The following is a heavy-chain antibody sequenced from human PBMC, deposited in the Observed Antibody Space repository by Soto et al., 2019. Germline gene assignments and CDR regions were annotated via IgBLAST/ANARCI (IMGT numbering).Heavy chain of an antibody. CDR2: MNANSGNT. Sequence: QVQLVQSGAEVKKPGASLKVSCKASGYTFTSYSINWVRQATEQGLEWMGWMNANSGNTGYAQKFQGRVTMTRNTSISTAYMELSGLRSEDTAVYYCARADVDNLAYWGQGTLVTVSS. V-gene: IGHV1-8*01. D-gene: IGHD3-16*01. CDR3: ARADVDNLAY. CDR1: GYTFTSYS. J-gene: IGHJ4*02.